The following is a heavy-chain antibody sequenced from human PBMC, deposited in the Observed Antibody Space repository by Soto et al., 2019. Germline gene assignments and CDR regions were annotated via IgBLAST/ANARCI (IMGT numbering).Heavy chain of an antibody. CDR3: ARESLRAGNAAFDI. CDR2: IYYSGST. J-gene: IGHJ3*02. CDR1: GGSISSSGYY. D-gene: IGHD6-19*01. V-gene: IGHV4-31*03. Sequence: SETLSLTCTVSGGSISSSGYYWSWIRQHPGKGLEWIGFIYYSGSTYYNPSLKSRVIISVDTSKNQFSLKLSSVTAADTAVYYCARESLRAGNAAFDIWGQGTMVTVSS.